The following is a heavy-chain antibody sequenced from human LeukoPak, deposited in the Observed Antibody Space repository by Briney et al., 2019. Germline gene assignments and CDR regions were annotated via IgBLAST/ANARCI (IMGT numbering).Heavy chain of an antibody. CDR3: ARHGFRSFTQPFDY. CDR1: GGSISSYY. J-gene: IGHJ4*02. Sequence: SETLSLTCTVSGGSISSYYWNWIRQPPGKGLEWIGYIYSSGITDYNPSLKSRVTISLDTSKNQFSLKLTSVTAADTAVYYCARHGFRSFTQPFDYWGQGTLVTVSS. D-gene: IGHD2-21*01. CDR2: IYSSGIT. V-gene: IGHV4-59*08.